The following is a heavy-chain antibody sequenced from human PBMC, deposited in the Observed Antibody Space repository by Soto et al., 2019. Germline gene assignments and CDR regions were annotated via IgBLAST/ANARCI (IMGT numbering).Heavy chain of an antibody. D-gene: IGHD3-16*01. J-gene: IGHJ3*01. CDR1: GGTFRTYT. CDR2: IIPLFGTT. V-gene: IGHV1-69*18. Sequence: QVHLVQSGAEVRKPGSSVKVSCKTSGGTFRTYTIYWVRQAPGQGLEWMGRIIPLFGTTRYAQNSQDRVTINAEESTSTTYMELSSLRAEDTALYYCARRLDDRADEGFDVWGEGTAVTVSA. CDR3: ARRLDDRADEGFDV.